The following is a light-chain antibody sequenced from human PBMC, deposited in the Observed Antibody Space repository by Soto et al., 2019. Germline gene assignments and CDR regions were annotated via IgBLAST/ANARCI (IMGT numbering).Light chain of an antibody. Sequence: QPALTQPASVSGSPGQSITISCTGTSSDVGGYKYVSWYQQHPGKAPKLMIYEVSNRPSGVSHRFSGSKSGNTASLTISGLQAEDEADYYCSSYTSSTTVVFGGGTKLTVL. CDR3: SSYTSSTTVV. CDR1: SSDVGGYKY. V-gene: IGLV2-14*01. CDR2: EVS. J-gene: IGLJ2*01.